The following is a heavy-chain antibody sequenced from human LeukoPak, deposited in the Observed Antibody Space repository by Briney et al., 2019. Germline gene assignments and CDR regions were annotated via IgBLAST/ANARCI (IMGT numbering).Heavy chain of an antibody. CDR2: TYYRSKWYN. J-gene: IGHJ5*02. CDR1: GDSVSSNSAA. CDR3: ARRLTQYDCFDP. V-gene: IGHV6-1*01. D-gene: IGHD2-2*01. Sequence: SQTLSLTCAISGDSVSSNSAAWNWIRQSPSRGLEWLGRTYYRSKWYNGYAVFVKSRISVNPDTSKNQFSLQLNSVTPEDTAVYYCARRLTQYDCFDPWGQGILVTVSS.